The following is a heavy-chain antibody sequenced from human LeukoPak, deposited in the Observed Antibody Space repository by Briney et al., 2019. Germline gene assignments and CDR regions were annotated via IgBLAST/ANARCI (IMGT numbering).Heavy chain of an antibody. Sequence: ASVKVSCKASGYTFTGYYMHWVRQAPGQGLEWMGIINPSGDSTSYAQKFQGRVTMTRDMSTSTVYMELSSLRSEDTAVYYCARDQRGHYFDYWGQGTLVTVSS. CDR3: ARDQRGHYFDY. D-gene: IGHD6-25*01. CDR1: GYTFTGYY. CDR2: INPSGDST. J-gene: IGHJ4*02. V-gene: IGHV1-46*01.